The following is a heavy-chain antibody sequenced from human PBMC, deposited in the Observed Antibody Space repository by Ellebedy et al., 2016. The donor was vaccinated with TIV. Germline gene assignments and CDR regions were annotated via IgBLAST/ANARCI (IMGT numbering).Heavy chain of an antibody. V-gene: IGHV3-7*04. CDR1: GFTFSNFW. J-gene: IGHJ4*02. D-gene: IGHD3-10*01. CDR2: VKQDGSEK. Sequence: GESLKISCAASGFTFSNFWMSWVRQAPGKGLEWVANVKQDGSEKYYVDSVKGRFTISRDSAKKSLYLQMNSLRAEDTAVYYCARGSGRPFGYWGQGTLVTVSS. CDR3: ARGSGRPFGY.